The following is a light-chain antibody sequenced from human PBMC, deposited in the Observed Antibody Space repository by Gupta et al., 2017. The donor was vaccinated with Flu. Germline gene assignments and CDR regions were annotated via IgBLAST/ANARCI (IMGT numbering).Light chain of an antibody. V-gene: IGLV3-25*02. Sequence: SYELSQPPSPPVSPGQTARITCAGDAFPKLYAYWYQQKPGQAPALVIYKDSGRPSGIPERFSGSSSGTTVTLTISGVQAEDEADYFCQSPDSSGSWVFGGGTKLTVL. CDR1: AFPKLY. CDR3: QSPDSSGSWV. CDR2: KDS. J-gene: IGLJ3*02.